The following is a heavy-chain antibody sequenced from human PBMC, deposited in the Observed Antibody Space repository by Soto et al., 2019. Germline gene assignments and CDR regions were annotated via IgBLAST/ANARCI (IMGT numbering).Heavy chain of an antibody. Sequence: QLQLQESGSGLVKPSQTLSLTCAGSGGSISSGGYSWSWIRQPPGKGLEGIGYIYHSGSIYYNPSLKSRVTIPVDRSKNQFSLKLSCVTAGDTAVYYCARVPHYWGQGTLGTVSS. CDR3: ARVPHY. CDR1: GGSISSGGYS. J-gene: IGHJ4*02. V-gene: IGHV4-30-2*01. CDR2: IYHSGSI.